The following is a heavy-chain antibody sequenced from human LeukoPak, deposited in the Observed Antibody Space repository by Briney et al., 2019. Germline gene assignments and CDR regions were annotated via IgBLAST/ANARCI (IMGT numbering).Heavy chain of an antibody. Sequence: GSLRLSCAASGFTFSRYSMNWVRQAPGKGLEWVSSISSSSSYIYYADSVKGRFTISRDNAKNSLYLQMNSLRAEDTAVYYCARDESDSSSWYHPNWFDPWGQGTLVTVSS. D-gene: IGHD6-13*01. CDR2: ISSSSSYI. V-gene: IGHV3-21*04. CDR3: ARDESDSSSWYHPNWFDP. J-gene: IGHJ5*02. CDR1: GFTFSRYS.